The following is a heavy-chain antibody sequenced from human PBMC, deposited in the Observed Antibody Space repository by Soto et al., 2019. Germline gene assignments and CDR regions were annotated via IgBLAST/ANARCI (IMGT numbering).Heavy chain of an antibody. D-gene: IGHD2-2*02. Sequence: QVQLVQSGAEVKTPGSSLKVSCKVSGSRFSNYVISWVRQAPGHGLEWLGRIIPIFNSTKYAQSFQRRVTITAEKSTSTASLELSSLRSDDTAVYYCAREGRGKKAGYNGLVSLGYWGQGTLVTVSS. CDR2: IIPIFNST. CDR1: GSRFSNYV. CDR3: AREGRGKKAGYNGLVSLGY. V-gene: IGHV1-69*06. J-gene: IGHJ4*02.